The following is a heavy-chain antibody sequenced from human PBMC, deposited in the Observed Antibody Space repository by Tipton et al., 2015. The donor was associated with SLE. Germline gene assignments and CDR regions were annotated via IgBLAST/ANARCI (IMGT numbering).Heavy chain of an antibody. CDR1: GGSISSSSYY. Sequence: LSLTCAVSGGSISSSSYYWGWIRQPPGKGLEGVSDIFSGGSRIHYADSVKGRFTISRDNSKNTVHLQMNSLRTEDTAIYYCTKDWVFDYWGQGTLVTVSS. CDR2: IFSGGSRI. J-gene: IGHJ4*02. CDR3: TKDWVFDY. D-gene: IGHD6-13*01. V-gene: IGHV3-23*03.